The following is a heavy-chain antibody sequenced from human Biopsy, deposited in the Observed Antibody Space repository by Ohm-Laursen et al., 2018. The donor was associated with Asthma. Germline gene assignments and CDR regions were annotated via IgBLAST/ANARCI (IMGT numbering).Heavy chain of an antibody. V-gene: IGHV3-33*01. CDR1: GFTFGSYG. CDR2: IWFDGSNK. D-gene: IGHD3-22*01. J-gene: IGHJ4*02. Sequence: SLRLSCAASGFTFGSYGLHWVRQAPGKGLEWVADIWFDGSNKHYADSVKGRFTISRDNSKSTLYLQMHSLRAEDTAVYYCARGDSSNWSHYYFDYWGQGTLVTVSS. CDR3: ARGDSSNWSHYYFDY.